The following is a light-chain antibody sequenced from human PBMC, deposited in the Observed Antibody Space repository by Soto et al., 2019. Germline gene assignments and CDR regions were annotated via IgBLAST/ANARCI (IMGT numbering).Light chain of an antibody. J-gene: IGKJ1*01. CDR3: QQYNCYPWT. CDR2: KAS. Sequence: DIQMTQSPSTLSASVGDRVTITCRASQTISPWLAWYQQKPGKPPKFLIYKASSIASGVPSRFSGSGSGTDSTLTINLLQPDYVANYYCQQYNCYPWTFGQGTKVEIK. V-gene: IGKV1-5*03. CDR1: QTISPW.